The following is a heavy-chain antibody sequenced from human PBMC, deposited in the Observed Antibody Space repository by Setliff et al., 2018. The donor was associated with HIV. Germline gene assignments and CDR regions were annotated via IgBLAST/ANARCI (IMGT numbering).Heavy chain of an antibody. D-gene: IGHD6-19*01. CDR1: GGSISSSSYY. Sequence: SETLSLTCTVSGGSISSSSYYWGWIRQSPGKGLEWIGTLYYDWNTYYNPSLKSRVTMSVDTSKKQFCLNLNSVTAADTAVYYCARETIRSGPPSEAGFDFLGQGALVTVSS. J-gene: IGHJ4*02. CDR3: ARETIRSGPPSEAGFDF. V-gene: IGHV4-39*07. CDR2: LYYDWNT.